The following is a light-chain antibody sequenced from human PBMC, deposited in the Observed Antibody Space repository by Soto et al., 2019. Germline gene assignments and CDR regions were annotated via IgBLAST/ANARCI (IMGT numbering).Light chain of an antibody. CDR2: AAS. J-gene: IGKJ5*01. V-gene: IGKV1-33*01. CDR1: QSIRSY. CDR3: QQYENLPT. Sequence: DIQLTQSPSSLSASVGDRVTITCRASQSIRSYLNWYQQKPGKAPKLLIYAASSLQTGVSSRFSGSGSGTDFTFTISRLQPEDIATYYCQQYENLPTFGQGTRLEIK.